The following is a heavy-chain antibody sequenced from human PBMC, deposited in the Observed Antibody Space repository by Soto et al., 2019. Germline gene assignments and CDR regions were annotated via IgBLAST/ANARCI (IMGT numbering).Heavy chain of an antibody. CDR2: IIPFLSIT. Sequence: ASVKVSCKPSGGTFTSYTFSWVRQAPGQGFEWMGRIIPFLSITNYAQKFQGRVTMTTDTSTNTAYMELRSLTSDDTAVYYCARNCTGGSCFCIYWGQGTLVTVSS. D-gene: IGHD2-15*01. CDR3: ARNCTGGSCFCIY. J-gene: IGHJ4*02. V-gene: IGHV1-69*02. CDR1: GGTFTSYT.